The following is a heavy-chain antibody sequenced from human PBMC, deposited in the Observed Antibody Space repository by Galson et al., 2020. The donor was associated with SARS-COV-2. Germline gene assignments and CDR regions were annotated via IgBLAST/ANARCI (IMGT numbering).Heavy chain of an antibody. CDR3: AKELKYFGGSDY. CDR1: GFTFTTYG. V-gene: IGHV3-30*18. D-gene: IGHD3-10*01. Sequence: GGSLRLSCEVSGFTFTTYGMHWVRQAPGAGLEWVAVISPDGLRPHYADSVKGRFAVSRDNSKSTLYLEMNSLRIEDTGVYYCAKELKYFGGSDYWGQGTLVTVSS. J-gene: IGHJ4*02. CDR2: ISPDGLRP.